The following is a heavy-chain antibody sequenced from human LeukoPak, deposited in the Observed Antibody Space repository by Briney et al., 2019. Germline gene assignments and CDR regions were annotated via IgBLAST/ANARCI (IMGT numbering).Heavy chain of an antibody. Sequence: SETLSLTCAVYGGSFSSYYWSWIRQPPGKGLEWIGEINHSGSTNYNPSLKSRVTISVDTSKNQFSLKLSSVTAADTAVYYCARARGYSYGYTRGGGPFDYWGQGTLVTVSS. V-gene: IGHV4-34*01. D-gene: IGHD5-18*01. CDR3: ARARGYSYGYTRGGGPFDY. CDR1: GGSFSSYY. CDR2: INHSGST. J-gene: IGHJ4*02.